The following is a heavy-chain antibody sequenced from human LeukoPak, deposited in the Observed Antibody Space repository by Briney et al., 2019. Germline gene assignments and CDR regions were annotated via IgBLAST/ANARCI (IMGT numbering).Heavy chain of an antibody. D-gene: IGHD2-2*01. CDR3: AKGYCSSTSCYEFDY. CDR2: ISGSGGST. V-gene: IGHV3-23*01. Sequence: GGTLRLSCAASGFTFSSYGMSWVRQAPGKGLEWVSAISGSGGSTYYADSVKGRFTISKDNSKNTLYLQMNSLRAEDTAVYYCAKGYCSSTSCYEFDYWGQGTLVTVSS. J-gene: IGHJ4*02. CDR1: GFTFSSYG.